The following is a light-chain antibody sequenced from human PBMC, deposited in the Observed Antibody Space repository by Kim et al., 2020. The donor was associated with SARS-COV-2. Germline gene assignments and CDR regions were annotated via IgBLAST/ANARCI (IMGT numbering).Light chain of an antibody. CDR3: QSADSSGTYQV. CDR1: ALPKQY. V-gene: IGLV3-25*03. Sequence: SPGQTARIPCSGDALPKQYAYWYQQKPGQAPVLVIYRDSERPSGIPERFSGSSSGATVTLIISGVQAEDEADYYCQSADSSGTYQVFGTGTKVTVL. J-gene: IGLJ1*01. CDR2: RDS.